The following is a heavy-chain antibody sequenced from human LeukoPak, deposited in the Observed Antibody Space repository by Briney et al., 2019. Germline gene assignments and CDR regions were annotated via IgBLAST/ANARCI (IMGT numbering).Heavy chain of an antibody. CDR3: ARLGYSSSWYKMDV. CDR1: GGSISGYH. CDR2: IDYTWNT. Sequence: SETLSLTCTVSGGSISGYHWSWFRQPPGKGLEWIGYIDYTWNTNYSPSLKSRVTISVDTSKNQFSLKLSSVTAADTAVYYCARLGYSSSWYKMDVWGKGTTVTVSS. D-gene: IGHD6-13*01. V-gene: IGHV4-59*08. J-gene: IGHJ6*04.